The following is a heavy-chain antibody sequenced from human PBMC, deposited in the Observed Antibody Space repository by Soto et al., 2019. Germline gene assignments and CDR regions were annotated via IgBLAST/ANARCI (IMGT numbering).Heavy chain of an antibody. Sequence: GGSLRLSCAASGFTFSFYEMNWVRQAPGKGLEWVSYISISGSTIYYADFVKGRFTISRDNAKNSLYLQMNSLRAEDSAIYYCARDGYGDPYYYYALDVWGQGTTVTVSS. CDR1: GFTFSFYE. CDR2: ISISGSTI. J-gene: IGHJ6*02. CDR3: ARDGYGDPYYYYALDV. V-gene: IGHV3-48*03. D-gene: IGHD4-17*01.